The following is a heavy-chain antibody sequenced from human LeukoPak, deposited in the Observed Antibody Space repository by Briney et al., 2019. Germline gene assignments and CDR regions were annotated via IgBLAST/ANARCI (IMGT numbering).Heavy chain of an antibody. V-gene: IGHV3-23*01. J-gene: IGHJ4*02. D-gene: IGHD3-10*01. CDR3: ANPWYYYGSGSY. CDR1: GFTFSSYA. Sequence: GGSLRLSCAASGFTFSSYAMSWVRQAPGKGLEWVSAISGSGGSTYYADSVKGRFTISRDNSKNTLYLQMNSQRAEDTAVYYCANPWYYYGSGSYWGQGTLVTVSS. CDR2: ISGSGGST.